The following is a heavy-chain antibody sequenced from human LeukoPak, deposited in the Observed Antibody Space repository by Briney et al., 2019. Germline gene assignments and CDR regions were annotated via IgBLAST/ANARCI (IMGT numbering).Heavy chain of an antibody. D-gene: IGHD6-19*01. Sequence: SETLSLTCTVSGGSISSYYWSWIRQPPGKGLEWIGYIYYSGSTNYNPSLKSRVTISVDTSKNQFSLKLSSVTAADTAVYYCARDQAGLDYWGQGTLVTVSS. J-gene: IGHJ4*02. CDR1: GGSISSYY. V-gene: IGHV4-59*01. CDR2: IYYSGST. CDR3: ARDQAGLDY.